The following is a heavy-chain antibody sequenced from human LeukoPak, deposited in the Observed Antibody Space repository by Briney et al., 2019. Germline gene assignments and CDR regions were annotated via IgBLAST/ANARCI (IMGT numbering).Heavy chain of an antibody. V-gene: IGHV3-23*01. CDR2: TNSGGTTT. Sequence: AGGSLRLSCATSGFPFSDFSMTWVRQAPGKGLEWISTTNSGGTTTYYAESVKGRSTISRDNFKNALYLQMSSLRVEDTAIYYCAKQSYARSLGEGGPGTLVTVSS. CDR3: AKQSYARSLGE. D-gene: IGHD3-10*02. CDR1: GFPFSDFS. J-gene: IGHJ4*02.